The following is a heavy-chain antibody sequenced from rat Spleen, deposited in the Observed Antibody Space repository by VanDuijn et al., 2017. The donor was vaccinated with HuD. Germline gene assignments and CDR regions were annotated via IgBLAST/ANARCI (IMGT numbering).Heavy chain of an antibody. D-gene: IGHD4-3*01. CDR2: ISSDGGGT. CDR3: VRQDTSGYSNWFTY. CDR1: GFTFSNYG. V-gene: IGHV5-29*01. Sequence: EVQLVESGGGLVQPGRSMKLSCAASGFTFSNYGLAWVRQAPQKGLEWVATISSDGGGTYYRDSVKGRFTISSDNAKTTLYLQMDSLRSEDTATYYCVRQDTSGYSNWFTYWGQGTLVTVSS. J-gene: IGHJ3*01.